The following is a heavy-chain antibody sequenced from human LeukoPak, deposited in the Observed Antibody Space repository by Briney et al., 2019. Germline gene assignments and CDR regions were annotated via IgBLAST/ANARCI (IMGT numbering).Heavy chain of an antibody. Sequence: ASVNVSCKASGYTFTSYGISWVRQAPGQGLEWMGWISAYNGNTNYAQKLQGRVTMTTDTSTSTAYMELRSLRSDDTAVYYCARDAKAAGTPDYNWFDPWGQGTLVTVSS. CDR2: ISAYNGNT. CDR1: GYTFTSYG. J-gene: IGHJ5*02. V-gene: IGHV1-18*01. D-gene: IGHD6-13*01. CDR3: ARDAKAAGTPDYNWFDP.